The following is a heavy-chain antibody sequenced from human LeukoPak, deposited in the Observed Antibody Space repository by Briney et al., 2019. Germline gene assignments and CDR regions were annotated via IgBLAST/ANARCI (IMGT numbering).Heavy chain of an antibody. CDR1: GYTFTSYY. Sequence: GASVKVSCKASGYTFTSYYMHWVRQAPGQGLEWMGIINPSGGSTSYAQKFQGRVTMTRDTSTSTVYMELSSLRPEDTAVYYCARVGGTMVRGATRDYYGMDVWGKGTTVTVSS. V-gene: IGHV1-46*01. J-gene: IGHJ6*04. CDR3: ARVGGTMVRGATRDYYGMDV. CDR2: INPSGGST. D-gene: IGHD3-10*01.